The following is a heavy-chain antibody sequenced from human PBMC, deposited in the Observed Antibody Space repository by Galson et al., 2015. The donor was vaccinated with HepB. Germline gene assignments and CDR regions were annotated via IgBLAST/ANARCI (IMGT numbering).Heavy chain of an antibody. CDR3: ARDRSTSYYYYGMDV. CDR1: GFTFSDYA. CDR2: MSSDGSYK. D-gene: IGHD2-2*01. Sequence: SLRLSCAASGFTFSDYAMHWVRQAPGKGLEWVAVMSSDGSYKYYADSVKGRFTISRDNSKSTLYVQMNSLRAEDTAVFYCARDRSTSYYYYGMDVWGQGTTVTVSS. J-gene: IGHJ6*02. V-gene: IGHV3-30-3*01.